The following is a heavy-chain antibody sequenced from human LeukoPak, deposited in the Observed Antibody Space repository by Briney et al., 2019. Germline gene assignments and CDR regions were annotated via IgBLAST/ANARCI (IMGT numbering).Heavy chain of an antibody. D-gene: IGHD3-3*01. CDR1: GLTFSSYA. V-gene: IGHV3-30-3*01. J-gene: IGHJ6*02. CDR2: ISYDGSNK. Sequence: GRSLRLSCAASGLTFSSYAMHWVRQAPGKGLEWVAVISYDGSNKYYADSVKGRFTISRDNSKNTLYLQMNSLRAEDTAVYYCARVSLRFLEWFSMDVWGQGTTVTVSS. CDR3: ARVSLRFLEWFSMDV.